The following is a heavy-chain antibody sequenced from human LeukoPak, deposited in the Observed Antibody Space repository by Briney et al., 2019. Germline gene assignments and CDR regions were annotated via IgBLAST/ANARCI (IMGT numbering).Heavy chain of an antibody. Sequence: PSETQSLTCAVYGGSFSGYYWSWIRQPPGKGLEWIGEINHSGSTNYNPSLKSRVTISVDTSKNQFSLKLSSVTAADTAVYYCARGRYYYDSSGYYWIPFDYWGQGTLVTVSS. J-gene: IGHJ4*02. V-gene: IGHV4-34*01. D-gene: IGHD3-22*01. CDR1: GGSFSGYY. CDR3: ARGRYYYDSSGYYWIPFDY. CDR2: INHSGST.